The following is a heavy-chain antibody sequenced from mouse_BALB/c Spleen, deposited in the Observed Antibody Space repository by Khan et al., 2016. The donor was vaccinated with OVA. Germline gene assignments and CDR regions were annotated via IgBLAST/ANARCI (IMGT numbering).Heavy chain of an antibody. CDR1: SYTFINYW. CDR3: ARWGLRRDVDL. V-gene: IGHV1-7*01. J-gene: IGHJ2*01. CDR2: INPSTGYT. Sequence: QIQLVQPGAELAKPGASVKMSCKASSYTFINYWILLVKQRPGQGLEWLGYINPSTGYTEYNQNFKYNATLTADKSSSTAYMQLSSLTSEDSEVYYRARWGLRRDVDLWGQGTTLTVSS. D-gene: IGHD1-1*01.